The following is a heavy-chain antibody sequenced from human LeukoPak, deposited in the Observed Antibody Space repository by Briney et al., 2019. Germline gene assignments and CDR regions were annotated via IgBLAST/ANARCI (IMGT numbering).Heavy chain of an antibody. V-gene: IGHV3-53*01. D-gene: IGHD3-22*01. CDR1: GFTVSSNY. Sequence: GGSLRLSCAASGFTVSSNYMSWVRQAPGKGLEWVSVIYSGGSTYYADSVKGRFTISRDNSKNTLYLQMNSLRAEDTAVYYCAREPKAYYDSSGANAFDIWGQGTMATVSS. CDR3: AREPKAYYDSSGANAFDI. J-gene: IGHJ3*02. CDR2: IYSGGST.